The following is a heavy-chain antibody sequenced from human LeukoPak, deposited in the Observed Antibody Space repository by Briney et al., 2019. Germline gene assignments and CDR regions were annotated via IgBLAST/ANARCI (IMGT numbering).Heavy chain of an antibody. J-gene: IGHJ4*02. Sequence: GGSLRLSCAASGFTFSSYAMSCVRQAPGKGLEWVSAISGSGGSTYYADSVKGRFTISRDNSKNTLYLQMNSLRAEDTAVYYCSKDAWLGITVTTGFLDYWGQGTLVTVSS. CDR3: SKDAWLGITVTTGFLDY. V-gene: IGHV3-23*01. CDR1: GFTFSSYA. CDR2: ISGSGGST. D-gene: IGHD4-17*01.